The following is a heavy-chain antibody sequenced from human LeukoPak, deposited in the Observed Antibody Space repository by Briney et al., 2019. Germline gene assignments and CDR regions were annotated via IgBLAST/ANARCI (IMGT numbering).Heavy chain of an antibody. J-gene: IGHJ3*02. Sequence: SETLSLTCNVSGGSIRSTSYYWGWIRQHPGKGLDWIGSMYYSGTTYYNPSLKSRVTMSVETSKNHFSLNVRSVTAADTAVYYCAGRPDSGFDFWSGIGVFTMWGQGALVTVSS. CDR2: MYYSGTT. CDR1: GGSIRSTSYY. D-gene: IGHD3-3*01. V-gene: IGHV4-39*02. CDR3: AGRPDSGFDFWSGIGVFTM.